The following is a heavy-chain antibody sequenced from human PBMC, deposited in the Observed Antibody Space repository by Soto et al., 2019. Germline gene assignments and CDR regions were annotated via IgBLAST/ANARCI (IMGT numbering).Heavy chain of an antibody. J-gene: IGHJ5*02. CDR1: GFTVGNNY. D-gene: IGHD3-3*01. CDR2: IHRGGST. V-gene: IGHV3-53*01. CDR3: ANVMILRFSEWSTLDDP. Sequence: GGSLRLSCAASGFTVGNNYMSWVRQAPGKGLEWVSIIHRGGSTSYADSVKGRFTISRDNSKNTVFMQMNSLRAEDTAIYYCANVMILRFSEWSTLDDPWGQGTLVTVSS.